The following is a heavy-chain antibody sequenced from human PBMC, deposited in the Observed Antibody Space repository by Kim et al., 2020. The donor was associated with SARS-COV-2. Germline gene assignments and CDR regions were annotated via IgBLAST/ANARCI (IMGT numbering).Heavy chain of an antibody. Sequence: GGSLRLSCAASGFTFSSYAMSWVRQAPGKGLEWVSAISGSGGSTYYADSVKGRFTISRDNSKNTLYLQMNSLRAEDTAVYYCAKGYPVTTFMARLRPPRSPLGYWGQGTLVTVSS. V-gene: IGHV3-23*01. J-gene: IGHJ4*02. CDR2: ISGSGGST. D-gene: IGHD3-16*02. CDR1: GFTFSSYA. CDR3: AKGYPVTTFMARLRPPRSPLGY.